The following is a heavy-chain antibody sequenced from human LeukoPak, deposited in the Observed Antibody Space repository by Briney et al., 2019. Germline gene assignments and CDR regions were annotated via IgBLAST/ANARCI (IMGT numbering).Heavy chain of an antibody. V-gene: IGHV4-34*01. CDR1: GGSFSGYY. Sequence: PSETLSLTCAVYGGSFSGYYWSWIRQFPGKGLEWIGEINHSGSTNYNPSLKSRVTISVDTSKIQFSLKLSSVTAADTAVYYCARGEVRGVIVYWGQGTLVTVSS. J-gene: IGHJ4*02. D-gene: IGHD3-10*01. CDR3: ARGEVRGVIVY. CDR2: INHSGST.